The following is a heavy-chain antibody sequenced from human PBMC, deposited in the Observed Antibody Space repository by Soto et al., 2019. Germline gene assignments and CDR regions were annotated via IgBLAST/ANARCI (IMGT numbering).Heavy chain of an antibody. D-gene: IGHD2-15*01. J-gene: IGHJ4*02. V-gene: IGHV4-34*01. Sequence: SETLSLTCAAYGGSFSGYYWSWIRQPPGKGLEWIGEINYSGSTNYNPSLKSRVTISVDTSKNQFSLKLSSVTAADTAVYYCARGRYCSGGSCYSDYWGQGTLVTVSS. CDR2: INYSGST. CDR1: GGSFSGYY. CDR3: ARGRYCSGGSCYSDY.